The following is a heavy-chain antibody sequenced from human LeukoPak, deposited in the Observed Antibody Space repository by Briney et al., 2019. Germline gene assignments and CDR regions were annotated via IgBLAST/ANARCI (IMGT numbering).Heavy chain of an antibody. D-gene: IGHD3-9*01. Sequence: ASVEVSCKVSGYTLTEFSMHWVRQAPGKGLEWMGGFDPEDGETIYAQKFQGRVTMTEDTSTDTAYMELSSLRSEDTAVYYCATGLRYFDWFHDYWGQGTLVTVSS. CDR3: ATGLRYFDWFHDY. J-gene: IGHJ4*02. CDR2: FDPEDGET. V-gene: IGHV1-24*01. CDR1: GYTLTEFS.